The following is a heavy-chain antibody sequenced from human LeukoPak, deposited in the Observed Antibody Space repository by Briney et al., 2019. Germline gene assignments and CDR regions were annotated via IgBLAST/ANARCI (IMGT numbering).Heavy chain of an antibody. Sequence: GASVKVSCKASGYTFTGYYMHWVRQAPGQGLEWMGWINPNSGGTNYAQKFQGWVTMTRDTSISTAYMELSRLRSDDTAVYYCARGSALVVAAFKRFDYWGQGTLVTVSS. J-gene: IGHJ4*02. V-gene: IGHV1-2*04. CDR2: INPNSGGT. CDR3: ARGSALVVAAFKRFDY. D-gene: IGHD2-15*01. CDR1: GYTFTGYY.